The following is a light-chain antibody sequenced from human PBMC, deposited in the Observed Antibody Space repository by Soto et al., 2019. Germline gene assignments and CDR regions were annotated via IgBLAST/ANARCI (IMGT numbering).Light chain of an antibody. J-gene: IGLJ1*01. CDR2: GNS. Sequence: QSVLTQPPSVSGAPGQRVTISCTGSSSNIGAGYDVHWYQQLPGTAPKLLIYGNSNRPSGVPDRFSGSKSGTSASLAITGLQAEDEADYYCQSYDNSLSGYVFGPGTKVTVL. CDR1: SSNIGAGYD. CDR3: QSYDNSLSGYV. V-gene: IGLV1-40*01.